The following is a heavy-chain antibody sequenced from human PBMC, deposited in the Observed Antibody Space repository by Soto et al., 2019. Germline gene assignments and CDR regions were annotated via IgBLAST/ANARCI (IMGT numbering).Heavy chain of an antibody. CDR3: AKEDWFDP. Sequence: PGGSLRLSCAASGFTFSTYAMSWVRQAPGKGLEWVSGMSGTGSTNYADFVKGRFTISRDNSKNTLSLQMSSLRAEDTAVYYCAKEDWFDPWGQGTLVTVSS. CDR2: MSGTGST. V-gene: IGHV3-23*01. J-gene: IGHJ5*02. CDR1: GFTFSTYA.